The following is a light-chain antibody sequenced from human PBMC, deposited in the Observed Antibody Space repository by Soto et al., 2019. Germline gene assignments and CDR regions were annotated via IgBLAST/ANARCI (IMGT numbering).Light chain of an antibody. CDR2: SAS. CDR3: QQRHTWPLT. Sequence: EIVMTQSPATLSVSPGERATLSCRASQSISTELAWYQQKPGQPPRLLIYSASTRATGVPAGFTGSGSGSAFTITLSWLQSEDFAVYSCQQRHTWPLTFGQGTRLEI. CDR1: QSISTE. J-gene: IGKJ2*01. V-gene: IGKV3-15*01.